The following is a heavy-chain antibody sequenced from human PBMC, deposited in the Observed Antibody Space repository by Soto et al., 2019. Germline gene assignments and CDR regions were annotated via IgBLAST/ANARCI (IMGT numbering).Heavy chain of an antibody. Sequence: PRLSCGASGFTFDDYAMHWVRQPPGKGLEWVSGISWNSGSKGHADSVKGRFTISRDNAKNSLYLQMNSLRPEDTALDYCTKDIRALKDIFLVSPRSGDYYYYMDFSGKGTTVTVSS. J-gene: IGHJ6*03. CDR1: GFTFDDYA. V-gene: IGHV3-9*01. CDR2: ISWNSGSK. CDR3: TKDIRALKDIFLVSPRSGDYYYYMDF. D-gene: IGHD2-15*01.